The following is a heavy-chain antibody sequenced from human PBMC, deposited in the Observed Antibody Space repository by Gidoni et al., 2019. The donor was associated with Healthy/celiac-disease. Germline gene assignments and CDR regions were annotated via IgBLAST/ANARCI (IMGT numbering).Heavy chain of an antibody. CDR3: AKEAIYDSSGYYYFRIFDY. CDR2: ISYDGSNK. Sequence: QVQLVESGGGVVQPGRSLRLSCAASGFPFSSYGMHWVRQAPGKGLEWVAVISYDGSNKYYADSVKGRFTISRDNSKNTLYLQMNSLRAEDTAVYYCAKEAIYDSSGYYYFRIFDYWGQGTLVTVSS. V-gene: IGHV3-30*18. J-gene: IGHJ4*02. CDR1: GFPFSSYG. D-gene: IGHD3-22*01.